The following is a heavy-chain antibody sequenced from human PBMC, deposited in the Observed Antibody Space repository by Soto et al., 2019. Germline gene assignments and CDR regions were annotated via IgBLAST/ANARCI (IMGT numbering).Heavy chain of an antibody. D-gene: IGHD3-22*01. V-gene: IGHV3-7*04. CDR2: IKQDGSEK. CDR1: GFTFSSYW. Sequence: EVQLVESGGGLVQPGGSLRLSCAASGFTFSSYWMSWVRQAPGKGLEWVANIKQDGSEKYYVDSVKGRFTISRDNDKNSLYLQMNSLRAEDTAVYYCARGGYYYDSSGYYSFGYFDYWGQGTLVTVSS. J-gene: IGHJ4*02. CDR3: ARGGYYYDSSGYYSFGYFDY.